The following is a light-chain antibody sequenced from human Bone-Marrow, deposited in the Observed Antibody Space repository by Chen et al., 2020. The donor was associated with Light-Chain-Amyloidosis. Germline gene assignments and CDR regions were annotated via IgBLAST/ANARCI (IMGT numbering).Light chain of an antibody. CDR3: QVWDKSSDRPV. V-gene: IGLV3-21*02. CDR1: NSGSTS. Sequence: SYVLTQPSSVSVAPGQTATIACGGNNSGSTSVHWYQQTPGQAPLLVVYDDSDRPSGIPEQLSGSNYGNTATLTMSRVEAGEEADYYCQVWDKSSDRPVFGGGTKLTVL. CDR2: DDS. J-gene: IGLJ3*02.